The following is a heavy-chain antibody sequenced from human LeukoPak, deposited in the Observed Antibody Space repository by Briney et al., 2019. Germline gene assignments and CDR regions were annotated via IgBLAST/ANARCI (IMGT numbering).Heavy chain of an antibody. CDR2: IRPDANDG. CDR1: GFTFSHYW. CDR3: VIADWGAIEC. D-gene: IGHD7-27*01. J-gene: IGHJ4*02. V-gene: IGHV3-7*01. Sequence: GGSLRLSCAASGFTFSHYWMAWVRQPPGKGLEWVASIRPDANDGSYVDSLKGRFTISRDNAKNSLYLQLTSLRAEDRAVYCCVIADWGAIECWVQGALVSVSS.